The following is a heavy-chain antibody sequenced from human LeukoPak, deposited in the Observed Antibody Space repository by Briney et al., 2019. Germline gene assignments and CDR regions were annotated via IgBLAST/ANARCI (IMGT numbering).Heavy chain of an antibody. V-gene: IGHV3-30*04. J-gene: IGHJ3*02. Sequence: GRALRLSCAASGFTFSSYAMHWVRQAPGKGLEWVAVISYDGSNKYYADSVKGRFTISRDNSKNTLYLQMNSLRAEDTAGYYCARGPPSYYGDYEGDAFDIWGQGTMVTVSS. CDR1: GFTFSSYA. CDR2: ISYDGSNK. CDR3: ARGPPSYYGDYEGDAFDI. D-gene: IGHD4-17*01.